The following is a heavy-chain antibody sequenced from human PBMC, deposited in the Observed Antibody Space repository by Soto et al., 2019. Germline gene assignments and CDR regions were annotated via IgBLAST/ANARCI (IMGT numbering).Heavy chain of an antibody. D-gene: IGHD3-10*01. CDR1: GFIFSGYG. CDR2: ISHDGSSK. CDR3: AKERVVRGVTDY. Sequence: QVPLVESGGGVVQPGRSLRLACAASGFIFSGYGMHWVRQAPGKGLEWVAVISHDGSSKFYADSVKGRFTISRDNSKNTLYLEMNSLRLEDTAGYYCAKERVVRGVTDYWGQGTLVTVSS. V-gene: IGHV3-30*18. J-gene: IGHJ4*02.